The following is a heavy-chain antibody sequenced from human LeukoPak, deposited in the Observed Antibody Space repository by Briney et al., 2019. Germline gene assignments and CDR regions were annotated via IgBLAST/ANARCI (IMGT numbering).Heavy chain of an antibody. J-gene: IGHJ6*03. CDR1: GGSISSYY. D-gene: IGHD3-16*01. CDR2: IYYSGST. CDR3: ARETSQKGAHYMDV. V-gene: IGHV4-59*01. Sequence: SETLSLTCTVSGGSISSYYWSWIRQPPGKGLEGIVYIYYSGSTNYNPSLKSRVTISVDTSKNQFSLKLSSVTAADTAVYYCARETSQKGAHYMDVWGKGTTVTISS.